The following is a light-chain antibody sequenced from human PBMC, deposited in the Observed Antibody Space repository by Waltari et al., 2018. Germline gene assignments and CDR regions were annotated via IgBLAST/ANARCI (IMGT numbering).Light chain of an antibody. CDR2: KSS. V-gene: IGKV1-5*03. CDR1: KSVKNN. Sequence: CRRSKSVKNNLAWDQQKPGKAPKVVIHKSSRLESGVPSRFSGSGYGTEFTLTISSLQPDDFATYYCQEYDTLPVTFGGGTKVEIK. J-gene: IGKJ4*01. CDR3: QEYDTLPVT.